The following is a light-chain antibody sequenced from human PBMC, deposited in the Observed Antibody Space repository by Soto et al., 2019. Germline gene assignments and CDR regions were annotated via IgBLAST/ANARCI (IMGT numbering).Light chain of an antibody. J-gene: IGKJ2*01. Sequence: DIQMTQSPSSLSASVGDRVTITCRASQSISSYLNWYQQKPGKAPKLLIYAASRLQSGVPSRFSGSGSETDFTLTISILQPEDFATYFCQQSYSTPYTFGQGTKLEIK. CDR3: QQSYSTPYT. CDR1: QSISSY. CDR2: AAS. V-gene: IGKV1-39*01.